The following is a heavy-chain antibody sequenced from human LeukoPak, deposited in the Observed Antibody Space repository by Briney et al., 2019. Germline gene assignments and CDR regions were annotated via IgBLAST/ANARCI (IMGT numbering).Heavy chain of an antibody. CDR2: IYYSGNT. J-gene: IGHJ4*02. V-gene: IGHV4-59*01. D-gene: IGHD3-10*01. Sequence: SETLSLTCTVSGGSISSYYWSWIRQPPGQGLEWIGYIYYSGNTNYNPSLKSRVTISVDTSKKQFSLNLRSVTAADTAVYYCARTPTYYGSATYLDYWGQGTLVTVSS. CDR1: GGSISSYY. CDR3: ARTPTYYGSATYLDY.